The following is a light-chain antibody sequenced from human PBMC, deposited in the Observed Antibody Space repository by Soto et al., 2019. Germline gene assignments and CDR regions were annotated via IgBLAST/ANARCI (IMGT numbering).Light chain of an antibody. Sequence: QSVLTQPASVSGYPGQSITISCTGTSSDVGGYNYVSWYQQHPGKAPKLMIYEVSNRPSGVSDRFSGSKYGNTASLTISGLQAEDEADYYCSSYTSSSTLVLFGGGTKLTVL. V-gene: IGLV2-14*01. J-gene: IGLJ2*01. CDR3: SSYTSSSTLVL. CDR1: SSDVGGYNY. CDR2: EVS.